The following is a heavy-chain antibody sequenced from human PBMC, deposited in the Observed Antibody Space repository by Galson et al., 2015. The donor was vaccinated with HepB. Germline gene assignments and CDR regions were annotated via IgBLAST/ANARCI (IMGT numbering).Heavy chain of an antibody. D-gene: IGHD3-22*01. V-gene: IGHV3-21*01. CDR3: ASPVDSSGYSNFDY. CDR1: GFTFSSYS. CDR2: ISSSSSYI. J-gene: IGHJ4*02. Sequence: SLRLSCAASGFTFSSYSMNWVRQAPGKGLEWVSSISSSSSYIYYADSVKGRFTISRDNAKNSLYLQMNSLRAEDTAVYYCASPVDSSGYSNFDYWGQGTLVTVSS.